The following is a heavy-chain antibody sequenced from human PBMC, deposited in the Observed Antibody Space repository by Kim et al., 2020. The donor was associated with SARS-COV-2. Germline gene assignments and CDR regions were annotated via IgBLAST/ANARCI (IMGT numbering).Heavy chain of an antibody. J-gene: IGHJ4*02. Sequence: GGSLRLSCAASGFTFSSYAMHWVRQAPGKGLEWVAVISYDGSNKYYADSVKGRFTISRDNSKNTLYLQMNSLRAEDTAGYYCGRDSGGTSAGVDYWGQGT. CDR2: ISYDGSNK. D-gene: IGHD2-15*01. CDR1: GFTFSSYA. V-gene: IGHV3-30-3*01. CDR3: GRDSGGTSAGVDY.